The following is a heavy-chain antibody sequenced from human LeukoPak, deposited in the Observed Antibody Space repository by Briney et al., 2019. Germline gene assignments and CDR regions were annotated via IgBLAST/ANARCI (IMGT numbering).Heavy chain of an antibody. CDR3: ATTSRHFDY. J-gene: IGHJ4*02. D-gene: IGHD6-6*01. Sequence: GESLKISCKGSGYSFTSYWIGWVRQMPGRGLEWMGIVYPGDSETRYSTSFQGQVTISADKSINTAYLHWSSLRASDTAIYYCATTSRHFDYWGQGTLPTVSS. CDR2: VYPGDSET. CDR1: GYSFTSYW. V-gene: IGHV5-51*01.